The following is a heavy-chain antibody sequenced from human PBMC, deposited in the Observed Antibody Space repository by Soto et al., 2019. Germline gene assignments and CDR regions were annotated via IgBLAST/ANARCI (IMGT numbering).Heavy chain of an antibody. Sequence: SDTLYLSCTVSGDAIYIGVYYGTWIRQHPGKGLEWIGYIYHTGKTYYNPSLESRVTMSVDTSKNQFSLKLASVTAADTAVYYCARDGSSTANGIDPWGEGILVTVSS. CDR1: GDAIYIGVYY. D-gene: IGHD2-2*01. CDR3: ARDGSSTANGIDP. J-gene: IGHJ5*02. V-gene: IGHV4-31*03. CDR2: IYHTGKT.